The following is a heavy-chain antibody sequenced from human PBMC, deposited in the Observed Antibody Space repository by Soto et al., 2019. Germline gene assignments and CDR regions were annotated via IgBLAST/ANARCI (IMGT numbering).Heavy chain of an antibody. CDR2: LSFDGNNK. D-gene: IGHD5-18*01. Sequence: LRLSCAASGFTFSNYAIHWVRQAPGKGLEWVAVLSFDGNNKHYADSVKGRFTISRDNSKNTLYLQMNSLRAEDTAVYYCARGPFGDAAMVTNYFDYWGQGTLVTVSS. J-gene: IGHJ4*02. V-gene: IGHV3-30-3*01. CDR3: ARGPFGDAAMVTNYFDY. CDR1: GFTFSNYA.